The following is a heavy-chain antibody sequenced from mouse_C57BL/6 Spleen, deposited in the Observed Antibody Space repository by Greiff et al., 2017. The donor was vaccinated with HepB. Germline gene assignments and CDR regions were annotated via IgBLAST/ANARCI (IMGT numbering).Heavy chain of an antibody. V-gene: IGHV5-4*01. CDR1: GFTFSSYA. Sequence: EVQVVESGGGLVKPGGSLKLSCAASGFTFSSYAMSWVRQTPEKRLEWVATISDGGSYTYYPDNVKGRFTISRDNAKNNLYLQMSHLKSEDTAMYYCARAPNYYGSSWDYWGQGTTLTVSS. CDR2: ISDGGSYT. CDR3: ARAPNYYGSSWDY. J-gene: IGHJ2*01. D-gene: IGHD1-1*01.